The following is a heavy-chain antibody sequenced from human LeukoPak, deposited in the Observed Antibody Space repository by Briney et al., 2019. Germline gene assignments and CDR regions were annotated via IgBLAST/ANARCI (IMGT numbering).Heavy chain of an antibody. CDR3: VRDRSYGSFDY. V-gene: IGHV3-20*01. D-gene: IGHD5-18*01. CDR1: GFTFNNHG. CDR2: TGGST. J-gene: IGHJ4*02. Sequence: GGSLRLSCAASGFTFNNHGMNWVRQVPGKGREWGSGTGGSTGYADSVKGRFTISRDNAKNSLYLQMNNLRAEDTALYHCVRDRSYGSFDYWGQGTLVTVSS.